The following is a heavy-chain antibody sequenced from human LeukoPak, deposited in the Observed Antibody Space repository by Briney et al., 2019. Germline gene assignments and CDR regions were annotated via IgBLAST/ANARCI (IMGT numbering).Heavy chain of an antibody. CDR3: ATYYESTGYRFDY. CDR1: GGSISRSGYY. D-gene: IGHD3-22*01. J-gene: IGHJ4*02. CDR2: IYYSGST. V-gene: IGHV4-31*03. Sequence: SQTLSLTCTVSGGSISRSGYYWSWIRQHPGKGLEWIGYIYYSGSTYYNPSLKSRVTISVDTSKNQFSLKLSSVTAADTAVYYCATYYESTGYRFDYWGQGALVTVSS.